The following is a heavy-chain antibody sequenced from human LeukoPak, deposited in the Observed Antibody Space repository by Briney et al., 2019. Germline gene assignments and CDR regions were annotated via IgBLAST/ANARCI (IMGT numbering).Heavy chain of an antibody. Sequence: ASVKVSCKASGYTFTSYGISWVRQAPGQGLEWMGWISAYNGNTNYAQKLQGRVTMTTDTSTSTAYMELRSLRSDDTAVYYCARGVLKGYYDFWSGYYKDNWFDPWGQGTLVTVSS. V-gene: IGHV1-18*01. J-gene: IGHJ5*02. CDR1: GYTFTSYG. CDR2: ISAYNGNT. D-gene: IGHD3-3*01. CDR3: ARGVLKGYYDFWSGYYKDNWFDP.